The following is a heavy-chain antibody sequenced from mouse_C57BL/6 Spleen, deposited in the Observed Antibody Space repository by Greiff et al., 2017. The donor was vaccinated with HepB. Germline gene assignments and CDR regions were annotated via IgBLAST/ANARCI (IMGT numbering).Heavy chain of an antibody. J-gene: IGHJ2*01. CDR3: ARREEWFPLDC. CDR2: INPGSGGT. V-gene: IGHV1-54*01. CDR1: GYAFTNYL. D-gene: IGHD2-2*01. Sequence: QVQLKQSGAELVRPGTSVKVSCKASGYAFTNYLIEWVKQRPGQGLEWIGVINPGSGGTNYNEKFKGKATLTADKSSSTAYMQLSSLTSEDSAVYFCARREEWFPLDCWGQGTTLTVSS.